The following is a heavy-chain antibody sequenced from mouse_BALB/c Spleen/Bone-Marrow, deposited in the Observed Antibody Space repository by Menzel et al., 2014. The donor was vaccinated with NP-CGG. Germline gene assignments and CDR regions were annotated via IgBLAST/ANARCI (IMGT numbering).Heavy chain of an antibody. CDR1: GFGFSRFW. V-gene: IGHV4-1*02. CDR3: ARLGYYGSFAF. J-gene: IGHJ3*01. Sequence: EVQLQQSGGGLVQPGGSLKLSCAASGFGFSRFWMSWVRQAPGKGLEWIGEINPDSSTINYTPSLKDKFIISRDNAKNTLYLQMSKLRSEDTALYYCARLGYYGSFAFWGQGTLVTVSA. D-gene: IGHD1-2*01. CDR2: INPDSSTI.